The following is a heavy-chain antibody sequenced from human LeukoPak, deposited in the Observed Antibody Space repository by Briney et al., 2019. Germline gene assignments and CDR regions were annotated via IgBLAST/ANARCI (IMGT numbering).Heavy chain of an antibody. CDR2: ISGSGGST. J-gene: IGHJ4*02. D-gene: IGHD3-10*01. CDR1: GFTFSSYA. CDR3: AKAGYGSGSYYTLSHFDY. Sequence: GGSLRLSCAASGFTFSSYAMSWVRQAPGKGLEWVSAISGSGGSTYYADSVKGRFTISRDNSKNTLYLQMNSLRAEDTAVYYCAKAGYGSGSYYTLSHFDYWGQRTLVTVSS. V-gene: IGHV3-23*01.